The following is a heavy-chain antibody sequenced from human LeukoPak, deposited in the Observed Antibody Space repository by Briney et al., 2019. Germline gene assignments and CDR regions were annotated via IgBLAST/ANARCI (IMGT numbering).Heavy chain of an antibody. Sequence: ASVKVSCKASGHTFTSYGISWVRQAPGQGLEWMGWISAYNGNTNYAQKLQGRVTMTTDTSTSTACMELRSLRSDDTAVYYCARGFPPRMYYDRSGYYSYHFDYWGQGTLVTVSS. D-gene: IGHD3-22*01. J-gene: IGHJ4*02. CDR1: GHTFTSYG. V-gene: IGHV1-18*01. CDR3: ARGFPPRMYYDRSGYYSYHFDY. CDR2: ISAYNGNT.